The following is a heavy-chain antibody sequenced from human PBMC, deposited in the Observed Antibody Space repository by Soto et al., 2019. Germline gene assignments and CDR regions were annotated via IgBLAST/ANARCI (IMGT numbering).Heavy chain of an antibody. CDR1: RFTFRNSE. CDR2: INYSGSNI. V-gene: IGHV3-48*03. D-gene: IGHD2-21*02. Sequence: SLRLSCAGSRFTFRNSEMFWVRQAPGKGLEWVSKINYSGSNIYYSKSVKGRFTISRDNAKNSLYLQMNSLTDEDTAIYFCASEALCGADCYFFEYWGPGTLVTVSS. J-gene: IGHJ4*02. CDR3: ASEALCGADCYFFEY.